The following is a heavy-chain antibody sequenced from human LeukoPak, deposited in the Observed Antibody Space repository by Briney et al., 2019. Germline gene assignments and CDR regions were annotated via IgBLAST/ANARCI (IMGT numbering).Heavy chain of an antibody. V-gene: IGHV3-30*02. CDR1: GFIFSNYG. J-gene: IGHJ4*02. CDR2: IRVDGSNK. D-gene: IGHD3-10*01. CDR3: AKDFATTGRYPHGSAST. Sequence: RGSLRLSCASSGFIFSNYGMQWVRQAPGKGLEWVTFIRVDGSNKFYADSVKGRFTISRDNPKNTLYLQMNSLRADDTAVYYCAKDFATTGRYPHGSASTWGQGTLVTVSS.